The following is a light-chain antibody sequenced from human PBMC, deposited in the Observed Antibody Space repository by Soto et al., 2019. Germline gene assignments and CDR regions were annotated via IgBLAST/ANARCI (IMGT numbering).Light chain of an antibody. Sequence: DIQMTQSPSTLSASVGDRVTITCRASQDIGPWLAWYQQKPGKAPKLLISDAASLQSGVPSRFSRHRSGTEFTPPINRLQAEDVATYFCQQFRNSWTFGQGTRVEIK. CDR3: QQFRNSWT. CDR2: DAA. J-gene: IGKJ1*01. V-gene: IGKV1-5*01. CDR1: QDIGPW.